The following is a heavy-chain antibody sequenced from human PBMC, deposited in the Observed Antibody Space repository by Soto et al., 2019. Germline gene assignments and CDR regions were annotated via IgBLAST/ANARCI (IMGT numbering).Heavy chain of an antibody. CDR2: IYYSGST. J-gene: IGHJ4*02. CDR3: ARRAQKPEFDY. Sequence: PSQTLCLPCTVAGGSRSNYCWSRIRQPPGKGLEWIGYIYYSGSTNYNPSLKSRVTISVDTSKNQFSLRLSSVTAADTAVYYCARRAQKPEFDYWGQGTLDPVSP. CDR1: GGSRSNYC. V-gene: IGHV4-59*01. D-gene: IGHD2-2*01.